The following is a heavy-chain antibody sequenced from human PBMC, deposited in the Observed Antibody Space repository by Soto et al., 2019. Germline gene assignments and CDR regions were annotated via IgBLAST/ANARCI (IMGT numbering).Heavy chain of an antibody. V-gene: IGHV3-30*03. Sequence: GGSLRLSCAASGFTFSNYAMHWVRQATGKGLEWVALTSYDGNNEYYTDCVKGRFTISRDNSKNTLFLQMNSPRPEDTAVYYCAVDKWVFNWATSHFDYWGQGELVSVAS. J-gene: IGHJ4*02. CDR3: AVDKWVFNWATSHFDY. CDR2: TSYDGNNE. D-gene: IGHD1-1*01. CDR1: GFTFSNYA.